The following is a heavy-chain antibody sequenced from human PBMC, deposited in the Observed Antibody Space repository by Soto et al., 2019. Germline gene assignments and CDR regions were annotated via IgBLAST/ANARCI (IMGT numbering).Heavy chain of an antibody. CDR1: GYTFTSYD. J-gene: IGHJ3*02. CDR2: MNPNSGNT. Sequence: GASVKVSCKASGYTFTSYDINWVRQATGQGLEWMGWMNPNSGNTGYAQKFQGRVTMTRNTSISTAYMELSSLRSEDTAVYYCARAGGYDFSDAFDIWGQGTMVTVSS. D-gene: IGHD5-12*01. CDR3: ARAGGYDFSDAFDI. V-gene: IGHV1-8*01.